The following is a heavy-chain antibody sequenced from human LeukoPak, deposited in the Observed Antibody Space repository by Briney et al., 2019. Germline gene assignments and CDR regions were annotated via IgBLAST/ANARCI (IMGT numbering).Heavy chain of an antibody. CDR3: ARSFSVTTRYYYMDV. V-gene: IGHV3-21*01. Sequence: GGSLRLSCAASGFTFSSYSMNWVRQAPGKGPEWVSSISSSSSYIYYADSVKGRFTISRDNAKNSLYLQMNSLRAEDTAVYYCARSFSVTTRYYYMDVWGKGTTVTVSS. CDR2: ISSSSSYI. J-gene: IGHJ6*03. CDR1: GFTFSSYS. D-gene: IGHD4-11*01.